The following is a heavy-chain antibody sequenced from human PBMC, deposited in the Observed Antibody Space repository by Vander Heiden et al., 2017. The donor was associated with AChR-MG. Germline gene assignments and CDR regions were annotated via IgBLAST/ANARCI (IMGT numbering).Heavy chain of an antibody. V-gene: IGHV3-48*02. CDR2: ISSSSSTI. Sequence: EVQLVESGGGLVQPGGSLRLPCAASGFPFSSYGMNGVRQAPGKGLEWVSYISSSSSTIYYADSVKGRFTISRDNAKNSLYLQMNSLRDEDTAVYYCARDGVGLLLYYYYGMDVWGQGTTVTVSS. CDR1: GFPFSSYG. D-gene: IGHD1-26*01. J-gene: IGHJ6*02. CDR3: ARDGVGLLLYYYYGMDV.